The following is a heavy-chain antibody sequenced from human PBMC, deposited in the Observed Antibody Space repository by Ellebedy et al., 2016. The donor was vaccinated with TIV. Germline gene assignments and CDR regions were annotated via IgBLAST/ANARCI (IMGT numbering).Heavy chain of an antibody. D-gene: IGHD6-19*01. V-gene: IGHV4-4*07. Sequence: MPSETLSLTCTVSGGSISSYYWSWIRQPAGKGLAWIGRIYTSGSTNYNPYLKSRVTMSVDTSKNQFSLKLSSVTAADTAVYYGASGYSSGWLDYWGQGTLVTVSS. J-gene: IGHJ4*02. CDR1: GGSISSYY. CDR2: IYTSGST. CDR3: ASGYSSGWLDY.